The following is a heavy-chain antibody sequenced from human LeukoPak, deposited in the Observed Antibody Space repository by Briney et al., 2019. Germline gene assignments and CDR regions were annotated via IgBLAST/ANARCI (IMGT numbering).Heavy chain of an antibody. J-gene: IGHJ6*03. CDR2: IKQDGSEK. CDR3: ARRWYSSTRNNYYYYYMDV. Sequence: GGSLRLSCAASGFTFSTYWMSWVRQAPGKGLEWVANIKQDGSEKYYVDSVKGRFTISRDNAKNSLYMQMNSLRAEDAAVYYCARRWYSSTRNNYYYYYMDVWGKGTTVTVSS. D-gene: IGHD6-13*01. CDR1: GFTFSTYW. V-gene: IGHV3-7*01.